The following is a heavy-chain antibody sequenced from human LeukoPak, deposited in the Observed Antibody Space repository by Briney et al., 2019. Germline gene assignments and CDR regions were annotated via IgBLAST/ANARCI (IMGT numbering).Heavy chain of an antibody. CDR2: ISAYNGNT. Sequence: ASVKVSCKASGYTFTIYGISWVRQAPGQGLEWMGWISAYNGNTNYAQKLQGRVTMTTDTSTSTAYMELRSLRSDDTAVYYCARVLHSSGWDSSLSILIDYWGQGTLVTVSS. V-gene: IGHV1-18*01. D-gene: IGHD6-19*01. J-gene: IGHJ4*02. CDR3: ARVLHSSGWDSSLSILIDY. CDR1: GYTFTIYG.